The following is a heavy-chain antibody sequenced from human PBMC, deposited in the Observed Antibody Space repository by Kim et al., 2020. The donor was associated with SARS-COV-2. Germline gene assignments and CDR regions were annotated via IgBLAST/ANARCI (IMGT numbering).Heavy chain of an antibody. Sequence: GGSLRLSCAASGFTFSSYAMHWVRQAPGKGLEWVAVISYDGSNKYYADSVKGRFTISRDNSKNTLYLQMNSLRAEDTAVYYCARDRRIADSYYYGMDVWGQGTTVTVSS. V-gene: IGHV3-30-3*01. CDR3: ARDRRIADSYYYGMDV. J-gene: IGHJ6*02. CDR2: ISYDGSNK. CDR1: GFTFSSYA. D-gene: IGHD6-13*01.